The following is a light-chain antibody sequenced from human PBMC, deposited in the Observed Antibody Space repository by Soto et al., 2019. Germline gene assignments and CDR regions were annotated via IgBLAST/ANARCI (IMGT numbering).Light chain of an antibody. V-gene: IGLV1-40*01. CDR1: SSNIGAGYD. CDR3: QSFDSSLRGSVV. J-gene: IGLJ2*01. CDR2: DNN. Sequence: QSVLTQPPSVSGAPGQRVTISCTGSSSNIGAGYDVHWYQQLPGTAPKLLIYDNNNRPSGVPDRFSGSKSGTSASLAISGLRAGDEAGYYCQSFDSSLRGSVVFGGGTKLTVL.